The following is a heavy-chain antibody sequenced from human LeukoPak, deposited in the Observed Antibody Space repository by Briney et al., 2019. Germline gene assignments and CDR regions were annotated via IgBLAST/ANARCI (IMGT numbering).Heavy chain of an antibody. CDR3: ARESGGWNYFDH. D-gene: IGHD6-19*01. J-gene: IGHJ4*02. CDR2: IYTSGST. Sequence: SETLSLTCTVSGGSISNYYWTWIRQPAGEGLEWIGRIYTSGSTNYNPSLKSRVTMSIDTSKNQFSLKLASVTAADTAVNFCARESGGWNYFDHWGQGTLVTVSS. V-gene: IGHV4-4*07. CDR1: GGSISNYY.